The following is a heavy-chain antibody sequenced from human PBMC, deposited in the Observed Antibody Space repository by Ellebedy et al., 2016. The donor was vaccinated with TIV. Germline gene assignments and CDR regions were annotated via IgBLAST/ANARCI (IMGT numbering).Heavy chain of an antibody. J-gene: IGHJ4*01. CDR3: ARGPYSSAPFDY. Sequence: MPSETLSLTCTVSGGSISSYYWSWIRQPPGKGLEWIGYIYYSGNTNYNPSLKSRVTISVDTSKNQFSLKLTSVTAADTAVYYCARGPYSSAPFDYWGHGTLVTVSS. CDR1: GGSISSYY. D-gene: IGHD6-25*01. V-gene: IGHV4-59*01. CDR2: IYYSGNT.